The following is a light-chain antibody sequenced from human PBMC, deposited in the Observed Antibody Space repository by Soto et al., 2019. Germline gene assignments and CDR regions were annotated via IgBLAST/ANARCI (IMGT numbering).Light chain of an antibody. CDR2: SII. CDR3: AAWDDSLSGYV. CDR1: SSNIGSNY. V-gene: IGLV1-47*02. Sequence: QSVLAQPPSASGTPGQRVTISCSGSSSNIGSNYVYWYQQLPGTAPKLLIYSIIHRPSGVPDRFSGSKSGTSASLAISGLRSEDEADYYCAAWDDSLSGYVFGTGTKLTVL. J-gene: IGLJ1*01.